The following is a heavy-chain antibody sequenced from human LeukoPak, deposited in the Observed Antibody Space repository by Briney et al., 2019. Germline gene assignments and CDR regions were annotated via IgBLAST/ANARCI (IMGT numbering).Heavy chain of an antibody. CDR2: ISSYNGDT. J-gene: IGHJ5*02. Sequence: GASVRVSCKASGYTFTSYGFSWVRQAPGQGLEWMGWISSYNGDTNYAQRVQDRVTMTTDTATSTAYMELRSLRSDDTAVYYCARVPLEDSSTYYYPKPDWFDRWVQGTLIIVSS. D-gene: IGHD3-22*01. V-gene: IGHV1-18*01. CDR1: GYTFTSYG. CDR3: ARVPLEDSSTYYYPKPDWFDR.